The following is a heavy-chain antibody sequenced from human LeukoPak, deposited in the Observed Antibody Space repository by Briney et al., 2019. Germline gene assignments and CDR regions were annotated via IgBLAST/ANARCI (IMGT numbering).Heavy chain of an antibody. J-gene: IGHJ4*02. CDR3: ARGGRAVLWFGELRGSFDY. V-gene: IGHV1-8*01. D-gene: IGHD3-10*01. CDR1: GYTFTSYD. Sequence: ASVKASCKASGYTFTSYDINWVRQATGQGLEWMGWMNPNSGNTGYAQKFQGRVTMTRHTSISTAYMELSSLRFEDTAVYYCARGGRAVLWFGELRGSFDYWGQGTLVTVSS. CDR2: MNPNSGNT.